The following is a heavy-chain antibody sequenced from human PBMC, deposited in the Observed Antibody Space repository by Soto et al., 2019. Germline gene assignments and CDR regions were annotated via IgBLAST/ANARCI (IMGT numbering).Heavy chain of an antibody. J-gene: IGHJ6*02. V-gene: IGHV3-49*04. CDR3: TRSAGQYFYYGMDV. CDR2: IRSKSYRGIT. Sequence: GGSLRLSCSASGFTFGDYAMTWVRQAPGKGLEWVGFIRSKSYRGITEYAASVKGRFTISRDDSKSIAYLQMNSLKTEDTAVFYCTRSAGQYFYYGMDVWGQGTTVTISS. CDR1: GFTFGDYA.